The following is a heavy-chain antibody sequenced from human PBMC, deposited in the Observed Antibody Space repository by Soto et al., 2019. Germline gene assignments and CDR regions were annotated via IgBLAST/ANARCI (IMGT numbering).Heavy chain of an antibody. D-gene: IGHD3-10*01. V-gene: IGHV3-15*07. CDR2: LKSRGSGGSA. Sequence: EVQLVESGGGLVEPGRSLRLSCTVSGLSFSLAWLNWVRQAPGKGLEWVGRLKSRGSGGSADYAAAVKGRFTISRDASTKALYLQMDSMYIEDTSVYYCVWYGEGHPDFGLGVCGHGTTVTVS. J-gene: IGHJ6*02. CDR3: VWYGEGHPDFGLGV. CDR1: GLSFSLAW.